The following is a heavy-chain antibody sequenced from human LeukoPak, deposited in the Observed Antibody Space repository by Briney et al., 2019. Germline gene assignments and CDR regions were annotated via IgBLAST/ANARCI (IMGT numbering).Heavy chain of an antibody. Sequence: SETLSLTCTVSGGSISSSSYYWGWIRQPPGKGLEWIGSIYYSGGPDYNPSLKSRVTISADTSKSQFSLKMRSVTAADTAVYYCVRNTIVGRRFDYWGQGTLVTVSS. J-gene: IGHJ4*02. D-gene: IGHD3-22*01. CDR2: IYYSGGP. CDR3: VRNTIVGRRFDY. CDR1: GGSISSSSYY. V-gene: IGHV4-39*01.